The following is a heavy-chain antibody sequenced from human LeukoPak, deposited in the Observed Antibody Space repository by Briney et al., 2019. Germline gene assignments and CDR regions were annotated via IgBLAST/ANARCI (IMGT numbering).Heavy chain of an antibody. CDR3: AKGVEVVVVPDDAFDI. D-gene: IGHD2-15*01. CDR1: GGSISSGDYS. V-gene: IGHV4-30-4*08. J-gene: IGHJ3*02. Sequence: SETLSLTCIVSGGSISSGDYSWSWIRQPPGKGLEWIGHIYYSGSTQYNTSLKSRVTISIDTSKTQFSLKLSFVTAADTAVYYCAKGVEVVVVPDDAFDIWGQGTMVTVSS. CDR2: IYYSGST.